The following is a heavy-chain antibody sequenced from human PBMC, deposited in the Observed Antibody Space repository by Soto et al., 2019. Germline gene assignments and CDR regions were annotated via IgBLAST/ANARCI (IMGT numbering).Heavy chain of an antibody. V-gene: IGHV3-53*01. CDR1: GFTVSSNY. J-gene: IGHJ4*02. D-gene: IGHD2-15*01. CDR3: AKYLVVAVTAVQRYFDY. CDR2: IWSAGFT. Sequence: PGGSLRLSCAASGFTVSSNYMSWVRQAPGKGLEWVSLIWSAGFTYYADSVKGRFTISRDNSKNTLFLQMNSLRAEDTAVYFCAKYLVVAVTAVQRYFDYWGQGTQVTVSS.